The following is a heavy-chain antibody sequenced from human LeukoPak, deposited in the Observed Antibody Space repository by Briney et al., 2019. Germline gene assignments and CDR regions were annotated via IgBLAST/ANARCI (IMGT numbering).Heavy chain of an antibody. D-gene: IGHD4/OR15-4a*01. Sequence: AGGSLRLSCAASGFTFDDYAMHWVRQAPGKGLEWVSGLNWNSGGVVYADSVKGRFTISRDNSKNTLYLQMNSLRAEDTAVYYCARRAGAYSHPYDYWGQGTLVTVSS. V-gene: IGHV3-9*01. CDR3: ARRAGAYSHPYDY. CDR1: GFTFDDYA. CDR2: LNWNSGGV. J-gene: IGHJ4*02.